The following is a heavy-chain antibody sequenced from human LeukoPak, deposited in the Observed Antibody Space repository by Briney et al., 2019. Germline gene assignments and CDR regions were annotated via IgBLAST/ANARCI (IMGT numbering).Heavy chain of an antibody. CDR2: INPSGGST. V-gene: IGHV1-46*01. D-gene: IGHD3-22*01. J-gene: IGHJ3*01. CDR3: ARQFGGGVYYDSSGYYSDAFDL. CDR1: GYTFTSYY. Sequence: ASVKLSCKASGYTFTSYYMHWVRQAPGQGLEWMGTINPSGGSTSYAQKFQGRVTMTRDTSTSTVYMELSSLRSEETAVYYCARQFGGGVYYDSSGYYSDAFDLWGQGTMVTVSS.